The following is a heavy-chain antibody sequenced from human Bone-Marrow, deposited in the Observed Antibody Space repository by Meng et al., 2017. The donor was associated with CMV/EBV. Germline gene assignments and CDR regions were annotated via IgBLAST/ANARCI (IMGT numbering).Heavy chain of an antibody. D-gene: IGHD2-15*01. J-gene: IGHJ4*02. CDR2: IKSDGSIT. CDR1: GFTFSSYW. V-gene: IGHV3-74*01. CDR3: ARETYGGTRGY. Sequence: GESLKISCAVSGFTFSSYWMHWVRQAPGKGLVWVSRIKSDGSITTYADSVKGRFTISRDNSKNTLYLQMNSLRAEDTAVYYCARETYGGTRGYWGQGTLVTVSS.